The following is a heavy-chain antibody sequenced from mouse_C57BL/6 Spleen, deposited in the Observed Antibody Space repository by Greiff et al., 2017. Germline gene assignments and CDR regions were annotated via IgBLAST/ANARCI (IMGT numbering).Heavy chain of an antibody. CDR2: IYPGDGDT. D-gene: IGHD1-1*01. V-gene: IGHV1-82*01. CDR3: ARGHYGSISFAY. CDR1: GYAFSSSW. Sequence: QVQLQQSGPELVKPGASVKISCKASGYAFSSSWMNWVKQRPGKGLEWIGRIYPGDGDTNYNGKFKGKATLTADKSSSTAYMQLSSLTSEDSAVYFCARGHYGSISFAYWGQGTLVTVSA. J-gene: IGHJ3*01.